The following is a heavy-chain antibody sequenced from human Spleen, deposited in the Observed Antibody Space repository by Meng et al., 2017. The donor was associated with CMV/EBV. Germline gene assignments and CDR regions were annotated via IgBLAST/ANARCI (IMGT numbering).Heavy chain of an antibody. D-gene: IGHD3-10*01. J-gene: IGHJ6*02. CDR1: GFTFSGYS. CDR3: AKPMVRGVSTNYYGMDV. V-gene: IGHV3-48*04. Sequence: GESLKISCAASGFTFSGYSMNWVRQAPGKGLEWVSYISSSSTTIYYADSVKGRFTISRDNAKNSLYLQMHSLRAEDTAVYYCAKPMVRGVSTNYYGMDVWGQGTTVTVSS. CDR2: ISSSSTTI.